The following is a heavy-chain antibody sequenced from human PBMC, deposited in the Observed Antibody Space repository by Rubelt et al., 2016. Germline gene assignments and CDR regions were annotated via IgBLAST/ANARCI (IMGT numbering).Heavy chain of an antibody. CDR1: GGSISSSSYY. J-gene: IGHJ6*02. V-gene: IGHV4-39*01. D-gene: IGHD2-2*03. Sequence: QLQLQESGPGLVKPSETLSLTCTVSGGSISSSSYYWGWIRQPPGKGLEWIGSIYYSGSTYYNPSLKSRVTISLGTSKNQFSLKLSSVTAADTAGYYCARQWAVDIVVVPAAMIPYYYGMDVWGQGTTVTVSS. CDR3: ARQWAVDIVVVPAAMIPYYYGMDV. CDR2: IYYSGST.